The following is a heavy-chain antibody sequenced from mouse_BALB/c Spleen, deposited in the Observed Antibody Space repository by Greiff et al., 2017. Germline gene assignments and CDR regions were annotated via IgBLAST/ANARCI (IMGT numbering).Heavy chain of an antibody. Sequence: EVKLVESGGGLVQPGGSLKLSCAASGFTFSSYTMSWVRQTPEKRLEWVATISSGGGNTYYPDSVKGRFTISRDNAKNNLYLQMSSLRSEDTALYYCARYHYDYDDYAMDYWGQGTSVTVSS. V-gene: IGHV5-9*03. CDR2: ISSGGGNT. CDR3: ARYHYDYDDYAMDY. CDR1: GFTFSSYT. J-gene: IGHJ4*01. D-gene: IGHD2-4*01.